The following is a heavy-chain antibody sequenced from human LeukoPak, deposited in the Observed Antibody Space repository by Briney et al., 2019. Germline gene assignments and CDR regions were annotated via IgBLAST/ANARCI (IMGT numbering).Heavy chain of an antibody. CDR3: ARRITIFGVVGFDY. CDR1: GGSITSNSYY. Sequence: PSETLSLTCTVSGGSITSNSYYWGWIRQPPGKGLEWIGSITYSGSTYYNPSLKRRVTISIDTSKNQFSLKLSSVTAADTAVYYCARRITIFGVVGFDYWGQGTLVTVSS. V-gene: IGHV4-39*07. D-gene: IGHD3-3*01. CDR2: ITYSGST. J-gene: IGHJ4*02.